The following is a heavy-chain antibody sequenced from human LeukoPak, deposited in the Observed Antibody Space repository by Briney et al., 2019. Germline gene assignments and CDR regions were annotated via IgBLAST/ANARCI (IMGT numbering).Heavy chain of an antibody. CDR3: ARDRGGY. Sequence: GGSLRLSCAASGFTFSSHSMSWVRQPPGEGLEWVAAISPSGDSTTYRDSVKGQFTISRDNSRNGLYLQMNSLRAEDTAFYYCARDRGGYWGQGTLVTVSS. V-gene: IGHV3-23*01. J-gene: IGHJ4*02. CDR2: ISPSGDST. CDR1: GFTFSSHS. D-gene: IGHD3-16*01.